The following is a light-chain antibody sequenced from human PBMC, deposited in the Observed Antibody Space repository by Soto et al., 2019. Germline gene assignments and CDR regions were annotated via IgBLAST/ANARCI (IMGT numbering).Light chain of an antibody. J-gene: IGLJ2*01. CDR1: SSNIGAGYD. V-gene: IGLV1-40*01. CDR3: QSYDSSLSGSV. CDR2: GNS. Sequence: QSVLTQPPSVSGAPGQRVTISCTGSSSNIGAGYDVHWYQQFPGTAPKLLIYGNSNRPSGVPDRFSGSKSGTSASLAITGLQAEDEADYYCQSYDSSLSGSVFGGGTKLPS.